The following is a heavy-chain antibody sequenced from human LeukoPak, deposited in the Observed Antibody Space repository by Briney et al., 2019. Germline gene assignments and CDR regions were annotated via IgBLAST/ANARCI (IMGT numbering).Heavy chain of an antibody. J-gene: IGHJ4*02. CDR3: ASYDFWSGWYC. CDR2: INHSGST. CDR1: GGSFSVYY. D-gene: IGHD3-3*01. Sequence: SETLSLTCAVYGGSFSVYYWSWIRQPPGKGLEWIGEINHSGSTNYNPSLKSRVTISVDTSKNQFSLKLSSVTAADTAVYYCASYDFWSGWYCWGQGTLVTVSS. V-gene: IGHV4-34*01.